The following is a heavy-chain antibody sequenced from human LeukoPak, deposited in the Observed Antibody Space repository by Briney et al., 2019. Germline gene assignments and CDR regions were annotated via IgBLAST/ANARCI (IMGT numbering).Heavy chain of an antibody. V-gene: IGHV3-30*02. CDR1: GFTFSSYG. CDR2: IRYDGSNK. CDR3: ASQYNLQQLAQTYNPLDY. Sequence: GGSLRLSCAASGFTFSSYGMHWVRQAPGKGLEWVAFIRYDGSNKYYADSVKGRFTISRDNSKNTLYLQMNSLRAEDTAVYYCASQYNLQQLAQTYNPLDYWGQGTLVTVSS. D-gene: IGHD6-13*01. J-gene: IGHJ4*02.